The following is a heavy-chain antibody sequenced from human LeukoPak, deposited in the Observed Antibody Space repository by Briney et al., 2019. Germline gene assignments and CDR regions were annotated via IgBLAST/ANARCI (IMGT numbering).Heavy chain of an antibody. V-gene: IGHV3-30*02. J-gene: IGHJ4*02. CDR1: GFTFSNYG. Sequence: PGGSLRLSCAASGFTFSNYGMHWVRQTPGKGLEWVAFVQNDGSDKFFADSVKGRFTVSRDNSKNTLYLQMNSLRAEDTAVYYCAKDLTGEGLFDYWGQGTLVTVSS. D-gene: IGHD7-27*01. CDR2: VQNDGSDK. CDR3: AKDLTGEGLFDY.